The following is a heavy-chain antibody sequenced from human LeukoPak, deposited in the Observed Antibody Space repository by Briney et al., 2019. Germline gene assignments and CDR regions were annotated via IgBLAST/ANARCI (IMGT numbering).Heavy chain of an antibody. CDR2: ISSSSSYI. Sequence: GGSLRLSCAASGFTFSSYSMNWVRQAPGKGLEWVSSISSSSSYIYYADSVKGRFTISRDNAKNSLYLQMNSLRAEDTAVYYCARDLAYYDFWSGYYPFDYGGQGTLVTVSS. D-gene: IGHD3-3*01. CDR3: ARDLAYYDFWSGYYPFDY. CDR1: GFTFSSYS. J-gene: IGHJ4*02. V-gene: IGHV3-21*01.